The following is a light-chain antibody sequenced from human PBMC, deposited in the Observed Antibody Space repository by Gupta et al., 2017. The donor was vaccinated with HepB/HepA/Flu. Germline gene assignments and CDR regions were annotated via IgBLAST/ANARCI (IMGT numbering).Light chain of an antibody. J-gene: IGKJ1*01. CDR1: QTVSSN. CDR3: KQDKNRCT. V-gene: IGKV3-15*01. CDR2: GAS. Sequence: EIVMTQSPATLSVSPGERATLSCRASQTVSSNLAWYQQKPGQAPRLLIYGASTRANGIPDRFSGSGSGTEFTLTSSSRQSEDFAVYYWKQDKNRCTFGQGTKGEIK.